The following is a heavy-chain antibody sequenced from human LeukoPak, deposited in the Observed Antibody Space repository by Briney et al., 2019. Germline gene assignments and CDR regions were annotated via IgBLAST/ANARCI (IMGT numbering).Heavy chain of an antibody. V-gene: IGHV3-23*01. J-gene: IGHJ3*02. CDR1: GFTFSDYY. CDR2: ISGSGGST. D-gene: IGHD3-22*01. Sequence: GGSLRLSCAASGFTFSDYYMSWIRQAPGKGLEWVSAISGSGGSTYYADSVKGRFTISRDNSKNTLYLQMNSLRAEDTAVYYCAKGDYYDSSGYYSAADAFDIWGQGTMVTVSS. CDR3: AKGDYYDSSGYYSAADAFDI.